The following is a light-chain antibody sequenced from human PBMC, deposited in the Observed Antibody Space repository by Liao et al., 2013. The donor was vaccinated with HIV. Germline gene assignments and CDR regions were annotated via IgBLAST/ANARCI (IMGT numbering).Light chain of an antibody. CDR2: QDS. CDR3: QVWDGVTAL. V-gene: IGLV3-21*01. J-gene: IGLJ3*02. CDR1: NIGSKS. Sequence: SYVLTQPPSVSVAPGKTARITCGGNNIGSKSVHWYQQKPGQAPVLVIYQDSKRPSGIPGRFSGSSSENTGTLTISGTQPMDEADYYCQVWDGVTALFGGGTKLTVL.